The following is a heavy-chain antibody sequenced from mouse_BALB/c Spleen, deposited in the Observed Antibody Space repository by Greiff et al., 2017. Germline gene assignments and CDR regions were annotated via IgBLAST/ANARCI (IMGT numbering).Heavy chain of an antibody. D-gene: IGHD2-1*01. CDR1: GYAFSSSW. Sequence: QVQLQQSGPELVKPGASVKISCKASGYAFSSSWMNWVKQRPGQGLEWIGRIYPGDGDTNYNGKFKGKATLTADKSSSTAYMQLSSLTSVDSAVYFCARGGGNYEVWFAYWGQGTLVTVSA. CDR2: IYPGDGDT. J-gene: IGHJ3*01. CDR3: ARGGGNYEVWFAY. V-gene: IGHV1-82*01.